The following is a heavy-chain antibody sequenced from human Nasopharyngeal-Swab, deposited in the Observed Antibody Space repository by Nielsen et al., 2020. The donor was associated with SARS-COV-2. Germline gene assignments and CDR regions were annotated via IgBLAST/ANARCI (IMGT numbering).Heavy chain of an antibody. V-gene: IGHV4-4*02. CDR3: ATRQRPSYSSGWYQQITDY. Sequence: WIRQPPGKGLEWIGEIYHSGSTNYNPSLKSRVTISVDKSKNQFSLKLSSMTAADTAVYYCATRQRPSYSSGWYQQITDYWGQGTLVTVSS. CDR2: IYHSGST. D-gene: IGHD6-19*01. J-gene: IGHJ4*02.